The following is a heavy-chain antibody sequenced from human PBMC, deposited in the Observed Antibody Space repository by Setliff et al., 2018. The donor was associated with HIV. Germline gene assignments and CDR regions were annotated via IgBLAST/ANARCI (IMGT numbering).Heavy chain of an antibody. CDR2: ISSSSSYI. J-gene: IGHJ3*02. D-gene: IGHD2-15*01. CDR3: AKDRGTRTFYFDI. V-gene: IGHV3-21*01. CDR1: GFTFSSYS. Sequence: SLRLSCAASGFTFSSYSMNWVRQAPGKGLECVSSISSSSSYIYYADSAKGRFTISRDNSKNTLYLQMNSLRAEDTAIYYCAKDRGTRTFYFDIWGQGTMVTVSS.